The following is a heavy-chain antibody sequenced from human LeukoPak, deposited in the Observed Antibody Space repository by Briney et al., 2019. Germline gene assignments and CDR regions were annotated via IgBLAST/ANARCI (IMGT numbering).Heavy chain of an antibody. V-gene: IGHV3-11*01. CDR2: ISSGGSTI. D-gene: IGHD1-26*01. CDR3: ARAPSGRGTFFEF. J-gene: IGHJ4*02. CDR1: GFTVSSTY. Sequence: GGSLRLSCAASGFTVSSTYMSWVRQAPGKGLEWVSYISSGGSTIYYADSVKGRFTISRDNAKNSLYLQMNSLRGEDTAVYYCARAPSGRGTFFEFWGQGSLVTVSS.